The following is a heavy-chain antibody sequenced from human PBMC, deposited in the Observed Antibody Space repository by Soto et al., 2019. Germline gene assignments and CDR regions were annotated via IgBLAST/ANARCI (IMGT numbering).Heavy chain of an antibody. CDR2: INPNSGGT. CDR3: ARAMVRGVIIVGRYYYYGMDV. V-gene: IGHV1-2*02. Sequence: GASVKVSCKASGYTFTGYYMHWVRQAPGQGLEWMGWINPNSGGTNYAQKFQGRVTMTRDTSISTAYMELSRLRSDDTAVYYCARAMVRGVIIVGRYYYYGMDVWGLGTTVTVS. J-gene: IGHJ6*02. CDR1: GYTFTGYY. D-gene: IGHD3-10*01.